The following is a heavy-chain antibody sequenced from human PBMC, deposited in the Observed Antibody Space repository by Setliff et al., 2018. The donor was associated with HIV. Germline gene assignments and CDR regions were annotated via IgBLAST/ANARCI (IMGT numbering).Heavy chain of an antibody. Sequence: ASVKVSCKSSGGTFSSYGVRWVRQAPGQGLEWMGWISTFDRSINYDDKFEGRITMTTDTSTSTAYMELRGLISDDTAVYFCARAPRIFPEFNNPHPHFDHWGQGTLVTVSS. CDR3: ARAPRIFPEFNNPHPHFDH. CDR2: ISTFDRSI. J-gene: IGHJ4*02. CDR1: GGTFSSYG. D-gene: IGHD3-3*01. V-gene: IGHV1-18*01.